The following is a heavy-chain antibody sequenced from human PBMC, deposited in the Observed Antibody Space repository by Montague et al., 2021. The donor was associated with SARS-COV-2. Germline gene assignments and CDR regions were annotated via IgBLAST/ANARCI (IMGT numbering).Heavy chain of an antibody. J-gene: IGHJ5*02. D-gene: IGHD2-15*01. V-gene: IGHV4-59*01. CDR1: GGSISSYC. CDR2: IYYSGST. Sequence: SETLSLTCTVSGGSISSYCWSWIRQPPGKGLEWIGYIYYSGSTNYNPSLKSRVTISVDTSKNQFSLKLSSVTAADTAVYYCARRSLGYCSGGSCYSAFDPWGQGTLGTVSS. CDR3: ARRSLGYCSGGSCYSAFDP.